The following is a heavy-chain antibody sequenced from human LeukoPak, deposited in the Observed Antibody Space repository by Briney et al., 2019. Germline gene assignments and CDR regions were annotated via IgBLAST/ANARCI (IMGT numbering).Heavy chain of an antibody. V-gene: IGHV3-23*01. CDR1: GFIFRSYA. Sequence: GGSLRLSCVGSGFIFRSYAMTWVRQAPGKGLEWVSAISGSGGSTYYADSVKGRFTISRDNSKNTLYLQMNSLRAEDTAVYYCAKNRIFDAFDIWGQGTMVTVSS. CDR2: ISGSGGST. J-gene: IGHJ3*02. CDR3: AKNRIFDAFDI.